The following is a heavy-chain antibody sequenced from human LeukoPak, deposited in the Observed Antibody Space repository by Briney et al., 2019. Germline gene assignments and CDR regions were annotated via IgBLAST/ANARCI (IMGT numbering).Heavy chain of an antibody. CDR1: GGSISSSSYY. CDR3: ARHRIVVVTGVRDAFDI. V-gene: IGHV4-39*01. Sequence: PSETLSLTCTVSGGSISSSSYYWGWIRQPPGTGLEWIGSIYYSGSTYYNPSLKSRVTISVGTSKNQFSLKLSSVTAADTAVYYCARHRIVVVTGVRDAFDIWGQGTMVTVSS. D-gene: IGHD2-21*02. CDR2: IYYSGST. J-gene: IGHJ3*02.